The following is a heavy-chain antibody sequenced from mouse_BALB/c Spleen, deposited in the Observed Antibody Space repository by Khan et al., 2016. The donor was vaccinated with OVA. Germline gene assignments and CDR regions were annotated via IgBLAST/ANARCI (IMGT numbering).Heavy chain of an antibody. CDR2: ISSGGSYT. J-gene: IGHJ3*01. V-gene: IGHV5-9-3*01. Sequence: EVQLLETGGGLVKPGGSLKLSCAASGFTFSNYAMSWVRQTPEKRLEWVATISSGGSYTYYPDSVLGRFTISRDNAKTTLYMQMSSLRSEDTAIYYCAREVFTTVVATPFAYWGQGTLVTVSA. D-gene: IGHD1-1*01. CDR1: GFTFSNYA. CDR3: AREVFTTVVATPFAY.